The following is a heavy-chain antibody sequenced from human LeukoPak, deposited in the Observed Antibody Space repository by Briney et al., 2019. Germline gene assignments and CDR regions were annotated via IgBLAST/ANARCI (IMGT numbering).Heavy chain of an antibody. D-gene: IGHD4-17*01. Sequence: GRSLRLSCAASGFTFSSYGMHWVRQAPGKGLEWVAVISYDGSNKYYADSVKGRFTISRDNSKNTLYPQMNSLRAEDTAVYYCARITVSLDDYWGQGTLVTVSS. V-gene: IGHV3-30*03. CDR1: GFTFSSYG. CDR3: ARITVSLDDY. J-gene: IGHJ4*02. CDR2: ISYDGSNK.